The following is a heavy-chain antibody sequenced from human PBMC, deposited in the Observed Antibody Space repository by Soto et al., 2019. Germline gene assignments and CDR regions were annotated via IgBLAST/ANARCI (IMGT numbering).Heavy chain of an antibody. V-gene: IGHV3-30*18. J-gene: IGHJ4*02. D-gene: IGHD3-16*02. CDR2: ISYDVKDK. Sequence: QVQLVESGGGVVQPGRSLRLSCAASGFSFSSYGMHYVRQAPGKGLEWVAVISYDVKDKKHADSVKGRFTISGDKSKNTVYLQMNSLRAEDTAVYYCAKAQDKGGAIYYIDYWGQGTLVTVSS. CDR3: AKAQDKGGAIYYIDY. CDR1: GFSFSSYG.